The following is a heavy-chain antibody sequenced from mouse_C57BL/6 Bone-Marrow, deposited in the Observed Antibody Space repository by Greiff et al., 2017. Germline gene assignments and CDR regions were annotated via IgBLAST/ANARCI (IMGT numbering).Heavy chain of an antibody. CDR2: LWGDRST. CDR1: GFSLTRYG. V-gene: IGHV2-3*01. Sequence: QVQLQESRPGLVAPSQSLSITCTVSGFSLTRYGVSWVRQPPGKRLERLGVLWGDRSTYYHSALISRLSISTDNSQSQVFLKLNSLQCDNTATYYCARRAGYWYLEVWGTGGTGTVCS. J-gene: IGHJ1*03. D-gene: IGHD3-3*01. CDR3: ARRAGYWYLEV.